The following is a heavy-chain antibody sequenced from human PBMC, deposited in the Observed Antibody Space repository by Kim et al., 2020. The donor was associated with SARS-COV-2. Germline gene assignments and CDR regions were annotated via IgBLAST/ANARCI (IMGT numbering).Heavy chain of an antibody. CDR2: INWNGGST. CDR3: ARGGGVDSSSQADFDY. J-gene: IGHJ4*02. Sequence: GGSLRLSCAASGFTFDDYGMSWVRQAPGKGLEWVSGINWNGGSTGYADSVKGRFTISRDNAKNSLYLQMNSLRAEDTALYHCARGGGVDSSSQADFDYWGQGTLVTVSS. CDR1: GFTFDDYG. D-gene: IGHD6-13*01. V-gene: IGHV3-20*01.